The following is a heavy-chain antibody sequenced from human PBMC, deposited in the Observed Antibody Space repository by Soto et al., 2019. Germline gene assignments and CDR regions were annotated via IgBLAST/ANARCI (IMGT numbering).Heavy chain of an antibody. CDR1: GDTVSNEAAA. CDR2: TYYRSTWYN. Sequence: SQTLSLTCVISGDTVSNEAAAWNWIRQFPSGGLDWLGRTYYRSTWYNEYALSVKCRITINLDTSKNQLTLQINSVTPDDTAVYYCARGRPPMGGSYYFDLWGQGALVT. D-gene: IGHD1-26*01. J-gene: IGHJ4*02. V-gene: IGHV6-1*01. CDR3: ARGRPPMGGSYYFDL.